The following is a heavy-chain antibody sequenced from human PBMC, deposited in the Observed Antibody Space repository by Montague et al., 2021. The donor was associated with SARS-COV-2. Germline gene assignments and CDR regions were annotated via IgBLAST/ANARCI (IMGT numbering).Heavy chain of an antibody. V-gene: IGHV4-39*07. Sequence: SETLSLTCTVSGGSLISSSYYWGWIRQPPGKALEWIGTLYYSGTTYYNSSLKSRVTMSVDKSKNQFSLRLSSVTAADTAVYYCASTDVVVAPMPRPFDYWGQGTLVTVSS. CDR1: GGSLISSSYY. J-gene: IGHJ4*02. CDR2: LYYSGTT. CDR3: ASTDVVVAPMPRPFDY. D-gene: IGHD2-15*01.